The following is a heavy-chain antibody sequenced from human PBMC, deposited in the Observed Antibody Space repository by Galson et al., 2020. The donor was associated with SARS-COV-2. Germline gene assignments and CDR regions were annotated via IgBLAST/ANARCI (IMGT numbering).Heavy chain of an antibody. V-gene: IGHV1-69*13. D-gene: IGHD5-12*01. CDR2: IIPIFGTA. CDR1: GGTFSSYA. CDR3: ARDSGYYLDGPRQN. Sequence: SVKVSCKASGGTFSSYAISWVRQAPGQGLEWMGGIIPIFGTANYAQKFQGRVTITADESTSTAYMELSSLRAEDTAVYYCARDSGYYLDGPRQNWGQGTLVTVSS. J-gene: IGHJ4*02.